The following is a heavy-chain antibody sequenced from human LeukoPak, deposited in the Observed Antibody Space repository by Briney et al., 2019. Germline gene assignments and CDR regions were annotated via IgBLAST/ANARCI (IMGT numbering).Heavy chain of an antibody. CDR1: GYSISSGYY. D-gene: IGHD6-13*01. Sequence: PSETLSLTCTVSGYSISSGYYWGWIRQSPGKGLEWIGNIYHSGNTYYNPSLKSRVTLSVDASKNQFSLKLSSVTAADTAVYYCARLDSSSWYVYYYYYMDVWGKGTTVTVSS. J-gene: IGHJ6*03. CDR3: ARLDSSSWYVYYYYYMDV. V-gene: IGHV4-38-2*02. CDR2: IYHSGNT.